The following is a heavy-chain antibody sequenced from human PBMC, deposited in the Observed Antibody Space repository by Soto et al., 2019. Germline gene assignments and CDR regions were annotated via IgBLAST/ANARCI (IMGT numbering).Heavy chain of an antibody. Sequence: QVQLVQSGAEVKKPGSSVKVSCKASGGTFSSYAISWVRQAPGQGLEWMGGIIPIFGTANYAQKFQGRVTITXXEXTXXAYMELSSLRSEDTAVYYCARSGYYDSSAEWAFDIWGQGTMVTVSS. CDR3: ARSGYYDSSAEWAFDI. V-gene: IGHV1-69*05. J-gene: IGHJ3*02. CDR2: IIPIFGTA. CDR1: GGTFSSYA. D-gene: IGHD3-22*01.